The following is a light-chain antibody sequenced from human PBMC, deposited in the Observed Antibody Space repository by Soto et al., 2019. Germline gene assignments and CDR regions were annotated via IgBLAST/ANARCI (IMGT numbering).Light chain of an antibody. J-gene: IGLJ2*01. CDR3: SSYTSSTTLEV. V-gene: IGLV2-14*01. Sequence: QSVLTQPASVSGSPGQSITISCTGTSSDLGGYKYVSWYQQHPGKAPKLMIYEVSNRPSGVSNRFSGSKSGNTASLTISGLQAEDEADYYCSSYTSSTTLEVFGGGTKLTVL. CDR2: EVS. CDR1: SSDLGGYKY.